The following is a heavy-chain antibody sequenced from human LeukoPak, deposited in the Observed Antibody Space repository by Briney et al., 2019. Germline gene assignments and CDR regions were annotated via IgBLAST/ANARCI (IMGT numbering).Heavy chain of an antibody. Sequence: SETLSLTCTVSGGSISSYYWSWIRQPAGKGLEWIGRIYTSGSTNYNPSLKSRVTMSVDTSKNQFSLKLSSVTAADTAVYYCAKEGYSYGYGALDLWGQGTMVTVSS. J-gene: IGHJ3*01. CDR2: IYTSGST. CDR1: GGSISSYY. D-gene: IGHD5-18*01. V-gene: IGHV4-4*07. CDR3: AKEGYSYGYGALDL.